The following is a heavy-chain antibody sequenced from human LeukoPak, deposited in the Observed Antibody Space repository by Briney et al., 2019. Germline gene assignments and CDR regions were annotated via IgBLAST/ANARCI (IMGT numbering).Heavy chain of an antibody. CDR2: IYYSGST. Sequence: PSGTLSLTRTVSRGSISSYYWSWIRPPPGKGLEWIGHIYYSGSTKYIPPLQSRVTISVHTSKNKLPLKLSSVTAEDTALCYFARGRAVAGIYYYYYGMDVWGQGTTVTVSS. J-gene: IGHJ6*02. V-gene: IGHV4-59*01. D-gene: IGHD6-19*01. CDR1: RGSISSYY. CDR3: ARGRAVAGIYYYYYGMDV.